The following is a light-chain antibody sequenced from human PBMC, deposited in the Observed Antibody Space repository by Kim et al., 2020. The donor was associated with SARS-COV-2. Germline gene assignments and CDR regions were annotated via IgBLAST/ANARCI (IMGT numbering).Light chain of an antibody. CDR3: QHYNNWPPIT. J-gene: IGKJ5*01. V-gene: IGKV3-15*01. Sequence: SPGERATHPCRANQSVSSNLAWYQQKPGQAPSLHIYDASTRATGIQARFSGSGSGTQFTLTISSLQSEDFAVYYCQHYNNWPPITFGQGTRLEIK. CDR2: DAS. CDR1: QSVSSN.